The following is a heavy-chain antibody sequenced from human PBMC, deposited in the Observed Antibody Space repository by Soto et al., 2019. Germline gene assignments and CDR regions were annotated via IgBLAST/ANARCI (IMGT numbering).Heavy chain of an antibody. CDR1: GFTFSSDW. Sequence: PGGSLRLSCAASGFTFSSDWMHWVRQAPGKGLVWVSRINTDGSGTTYADSVKGRFTISRDNAKNMVYLQMNSLRAEDTAVYYCARGGTYYDILTGYLWGQGT. J-gene: IGHJ4*02. CDR2: INTDGSGT. CDR3: ARGGTYYDILTGYL. D-gene: IGHD3-9*01. V-gene: IGHV3-74*01.